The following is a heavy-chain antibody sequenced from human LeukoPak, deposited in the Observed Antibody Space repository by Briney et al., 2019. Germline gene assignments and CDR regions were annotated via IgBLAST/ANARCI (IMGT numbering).Heavy chain of an antibody. CDR3: ARAVTAQNKPDY. J-gene: IGHJ4*02. D-gene: IGHD5-18*01. Sequence: PGGSLRLSCVASGSTFSSYSMNWVRQAPGKGLEWVSHISTSISTIYYADSVKGRFTISRDNAKNSLYLQMNSLRAEDTAVYYCARAVTAQNKPDYWGQGTLVTVSS. V-gene: IGHV3-48*01. CDR2: ISTSISTI. CDR1: GSTFSSYS.